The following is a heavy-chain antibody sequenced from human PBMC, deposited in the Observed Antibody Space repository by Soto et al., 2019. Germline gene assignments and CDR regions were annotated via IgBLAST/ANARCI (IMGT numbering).Heavy chain of an antibody. Sequence: PSMKFSCKSSGYTFTSYYMHWVRPAPGQGLEWMGIINPSGGSTSYAQKFQGRVTMTRDTSTSTVYMELSSLRSEDTAVYYCARISSASSGWLPDYWGQGTLVTVSS. V-gene: IGHV1-46*01. CDR3: ARISSASSGWLPDY. CDR1: GYTFTSYY. CDR2: INPSGGST. J-gene: IGHJ4*02. D-gene: IGHD6-19*01.